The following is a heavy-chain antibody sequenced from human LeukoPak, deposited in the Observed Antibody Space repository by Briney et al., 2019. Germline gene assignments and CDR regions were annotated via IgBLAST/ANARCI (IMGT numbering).Heavy chain of an antibody. D-gene: IGHD1-26*01. J-gene: IGHJ4*02. CDR3: TTNILVGAEFFDY. Sequence: GGSLRLSCAASGFTFSSYAMSWVRQAPGKGLEWVGRIKSKTDGGTTDYAAPVKGRFTISRDDSKNTLYLQMNSLKTEDTAVYYCTTNILVGAEFFDYWGQGTLVTVSS. CDR1: GFTFSSYA. CDR2: IKSKTDGGTT. V-gene: IGHV3-15*01.